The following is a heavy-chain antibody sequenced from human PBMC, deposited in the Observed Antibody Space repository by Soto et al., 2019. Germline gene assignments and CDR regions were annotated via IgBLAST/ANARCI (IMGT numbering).Heavy chain of an antibody. CDR2: ISAYNGNT. J-gene: IGHJ6*02. CDR3: ASDNGVGEADV. D-gene: IGHD3-10*01. Sequence: QVQLVQSGAEVKKPGASVKVSCKASGYSFTSYGISWVRQAPGQGLEWMGWISAYNGNTNYAQKLQGRVTMTTDTSKSTAYMELRRLSSDDTAVYYCASDNGVGEADVWGQGNTVTVSS. CDR1: GYSFTSYG. V-gene: IGHV1-18*01.